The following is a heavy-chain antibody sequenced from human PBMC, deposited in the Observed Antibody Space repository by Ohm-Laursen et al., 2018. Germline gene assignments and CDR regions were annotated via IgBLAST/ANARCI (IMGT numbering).Heavy chain of an antibody. CDR3: ASEVPAAIGFPGYYYGMDV. CDR2: IIPIFGTA. V-gene: IGHV1-69*06. Sequence: GSSVKVSCKASGGTFSSYAISWVRQAPGQGLEWMGGIIPIFGTANYAQKFQGRVTITADKSTSTAYMELSSLRSEDTAVYYCASEVPAAIGFPGYYYGMDVWGQGTTVTVSS. D-gene: IGHD2-2*02. J-gene: IGHJ6*02. CDR1: GGTFSSYA.